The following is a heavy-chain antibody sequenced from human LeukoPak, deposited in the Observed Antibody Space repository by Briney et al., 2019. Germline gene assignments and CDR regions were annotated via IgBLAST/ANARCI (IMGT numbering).Heavy chain of an antibody. J-gene: IGHJ3*02. D-gene: IGHD3-16*01. CDR3: ARGGSYLSAFDI. Sequence: PGGSLRLSCAASGFTFSSYWMHWVRQAPGKGLVWVARMNGDGSSTDYADSVKGRFTISRDNSKNTLYLQMNSLRAEDTAVYYCARGGSYLSAFDIWGQGTMVTVSS. V-gene: IGHV3-74*01. CDR2: MNGDGSST. CDR1: GFTFSSYW.